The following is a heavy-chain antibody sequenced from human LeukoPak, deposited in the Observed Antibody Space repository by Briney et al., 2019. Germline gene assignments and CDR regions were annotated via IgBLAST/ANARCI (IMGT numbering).Heavy chain of an antibody. Sequence: GGSLRLSCAASGFTFSSYSMNWVRQAPGKGLEWVSSISSSSSYIYYADSVKGRFTISRDNAKNSLYLQMNSLRAEDTAAYYCTRRRKPTREFDYWGQGTLVTVSS. J-gene: IGHJ4*02. CDR3: TRRRKPTREFDY. D-gene: IGHD1-14*01. CDR1: GFTFSSYS. CDR2: ISSSSSYI. V-gene: IGHV3-21*01.